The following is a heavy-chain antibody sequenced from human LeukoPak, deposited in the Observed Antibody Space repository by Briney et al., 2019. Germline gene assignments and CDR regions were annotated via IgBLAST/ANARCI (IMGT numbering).Heavy chain of an antibody. V-gene: IGHV4-59*01. D-gene: IGHD4-23*01. CDR2: IYYTGST. Sequence: PSETLSLTCTVSGGSISSYYWSWIRQPPGKGLECIGYIYYTGSTNYNPSLKSRVTISVDTSKNQFSLELSSVTAADTAVYYCARVGFGNTPHPIDYWGQGTLVTVSS. J-gene: IGHJ4*02. CDR1: GGSISSYY. CDR3: ARVGFGNTPHPIDY.